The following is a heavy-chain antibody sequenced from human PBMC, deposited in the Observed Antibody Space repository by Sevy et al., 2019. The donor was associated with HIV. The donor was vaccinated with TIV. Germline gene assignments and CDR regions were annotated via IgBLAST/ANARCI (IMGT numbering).Heavy chain of an antibody. CDR2: INPNSGGT. CDR3: ARVEQLYSSRAFDI. V-gene: IGHV1-2*02. D-gene: IGHD6-13*01. Sequence: ASVKVSCKASGYTFTGYYMHWVRQAPGQGLEWMGWINPNSGGTNYAQKFQGRVTMTRDTSISTAYMELSRLRSDDTAVYDCARVEQLYSSRAFDIWGQGTMVTVSS. CDR1: GYTFTGYY. J-gene: IGHJ3*02.